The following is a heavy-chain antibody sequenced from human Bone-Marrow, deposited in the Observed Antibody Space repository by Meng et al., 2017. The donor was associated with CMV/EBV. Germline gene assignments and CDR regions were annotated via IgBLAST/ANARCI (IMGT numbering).Heavy chain of an antibody. CDR3: ARGPIDSVSN. Sequence: GESLKISCAASGFTFSSYAMHWVRQATGQGLEWMGWMNPNSGDTGYAQKFQGRVTMTRNTSISTAYMDLSSLRSDDTAVYYCARGPIDSVSNWGQGTLVTVSS. D-gene: IGHD2-15*01. CDR2: MNPNSGDT. CDR1: GFTFSSYA. V-gene: IGHV1-8*01. J-gene: IGHJ4*02.